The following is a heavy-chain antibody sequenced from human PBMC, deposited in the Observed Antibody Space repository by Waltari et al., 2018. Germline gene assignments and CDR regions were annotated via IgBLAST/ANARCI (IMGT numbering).Heavy chain of an antibody. CDR3: ARDQSSLNY. J-gene: IGHJ4*02. CDR1: GFTCSSYR. V-gene: IGHV3-21*01. D-gene: IGHD6-13*01. Sequence: EVQLVESGGGLVKPGGSLRCSCAASGFTCSSYRLNWVRQAPGKGLEWVSSISSSSSYIYYADSVKGRFTISRDNAKNSLYLQMNSLRAEDTAVYYCARDQSSLNYWGQGTLVTVSS. CDR2: ISSSSSYI.